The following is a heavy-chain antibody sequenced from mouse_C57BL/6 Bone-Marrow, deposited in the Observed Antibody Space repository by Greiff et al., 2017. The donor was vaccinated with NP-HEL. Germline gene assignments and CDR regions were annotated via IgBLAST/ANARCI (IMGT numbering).Heavy chain of an antibody. CDR2: IYPRSGNT. J-gene: IGHJ4*01. CDR3: ARPNYGDAMDY. V-gene: IGHV1-81*01. D-gene: IGHD1-1*01. CDR1: GYTFTSYG. Sequence: VQGVESGAELARPGASVKLSCKASGYTFTSYGISWVKQRTGQGLEWIGEIYPRSGNTYYNEKFKGKATLTADKSSSTAYMELRSLTSEDSAGYFCARPNYGDAMDYWGQGTSVTVSS.